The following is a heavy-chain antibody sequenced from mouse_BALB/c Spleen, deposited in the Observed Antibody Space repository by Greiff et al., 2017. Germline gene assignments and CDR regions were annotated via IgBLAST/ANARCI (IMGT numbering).Heavy chain of an antibody. Sequence: VQLQESGAELARPGASVKLSCKASGYTFTSYWMQWVKQRPGQGLEWIGAIYPGDGDTRYTQKFKGKATLTADKSSSTAYMQLSSLASEDSAVYYCARSGSTVVATDYAMDYWGQGTSVTVSS. V-gene: IGHV1-87*01. J-gene: IGHJ4*01. CDR3: ARSGSTVVATDYAMDY. CDR1: GYTFTSYW. D-gene: IGHD1-1*01. CDR2: IYPGDGDT.